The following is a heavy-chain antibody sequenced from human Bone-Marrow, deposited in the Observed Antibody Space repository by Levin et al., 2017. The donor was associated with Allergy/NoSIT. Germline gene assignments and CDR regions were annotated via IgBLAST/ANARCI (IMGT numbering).Heavy chain of an antibody. Sequence: SQTLSLTCTVSGGSVSSGSYYWSWIRQPPGKGLEWIGYIYYSGSTNYNPSLKSRVTISVDTSKNQFSLKLSSVTAADTAVYYCARAEGYYGSGSYYNVLVGAYYGMDVWGQGTTVTVSS. J-gene: IGHJ6*02. D-gene: IGHD3-10*01. CDR2: IYYSGST. CDR3: ARAEGYYGSGSYYNVLVGAYYGMDV. CDR1: GGSVSSGSYY. V-gene: IGHV4-61*01.